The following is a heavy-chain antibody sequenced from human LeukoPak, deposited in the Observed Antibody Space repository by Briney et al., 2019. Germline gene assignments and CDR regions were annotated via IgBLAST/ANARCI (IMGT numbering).Heavy chain of an antibody. D-gene: IGHD6-13*01. Sequence: GASVKVSCKASGGTFSSYAISWVRQAPGQGLEWMGGIIPIFGTANYAQKFQGRVTITADKSTSTAYMELSSLRSEDTAVYYCARDLGYSSSWSPDDMDVWGKGTTVTVSS. V-gene: IGHV1-69*06. CDR3: ARDLGYSSSWSPDDMDV. CDR2: IIPIFGTA. J-gene: IGHJ6*03. CDR1: GGTFSSYA.